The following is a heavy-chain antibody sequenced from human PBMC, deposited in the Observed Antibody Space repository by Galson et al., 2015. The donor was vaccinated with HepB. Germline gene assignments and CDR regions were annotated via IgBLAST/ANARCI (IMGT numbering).Heavy chain of an antibody. J-gene: IGHJ3*02. V-gene: IGHV1-69*02. D-gene: IGHD1-26*01. CDR3: ARTPGIVGATGAFDI. CDR2: IIPILGIA. CDR1: GGTFSSYT. Sequence: KESGGTFSSYTISWVRQAPGQGLEWMGRIIPILGIANYAQKFQGRVTITADKSTSTAYMELSSLRSEDTAVYYCARTPGIVGATGAFDIWGQGTMVTVSS.